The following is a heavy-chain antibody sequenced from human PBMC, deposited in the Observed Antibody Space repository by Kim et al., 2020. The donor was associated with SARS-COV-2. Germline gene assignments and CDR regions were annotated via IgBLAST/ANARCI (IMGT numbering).Heavy chain of an antibody. J-gene: IGHJ4*02. Sequence: NYAQKFQGRVTITADESTSTAYMELSSLRSEDTAVYYCARDRLGATGADYWGQGTLVTVSS. D-gene: IGHD1-26*01. V-gene: IGHV1-69*01. CDR3: ARDRLGATGADY.